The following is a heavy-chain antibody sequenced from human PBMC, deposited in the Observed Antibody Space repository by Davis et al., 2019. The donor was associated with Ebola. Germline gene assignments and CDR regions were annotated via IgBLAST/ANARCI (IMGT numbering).Heavy chain of an antibody. V-gene: IGHV3-21*01. CDR1: RFTFSSYS. D-gene: IGHD2-15*01. Sequence: GESLKISCAASRFTFSSYSMNWVRQAPGKGLEWVSSISSSSSYIYYADSVKGRFTISRDNAKNPLYLQMNSLRAEDTAVYYCARDFGRRGIVVVAATEYFDYWGQGTLVTVSS. CDR3: ARDFGRRGIVVVAATEYFDY. J-gene: IGHJ4*02. CDR2: ISSSSSYI.